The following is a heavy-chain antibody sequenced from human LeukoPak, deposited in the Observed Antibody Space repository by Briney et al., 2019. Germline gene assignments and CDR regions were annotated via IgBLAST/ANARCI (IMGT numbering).Heavy chain of an antibody. V-gene: IGHV1-3*01. CDR2: INAGNGNT. D-gene: IGHD4-17*01. J-gene: IGHJ4*02. CDR3: ARGYGDYPFDY. Sequence: GASVKVSCKASGYTSTSYAMHWVRQAPGQRLEWMGWINAGNGNTKYSQKFQGRVTITRDTSASTAYMELSSLRSEDTAVYYCARGYGDYPFDYWGQGTLVTVSS. CDR1: GYTSTSYA.